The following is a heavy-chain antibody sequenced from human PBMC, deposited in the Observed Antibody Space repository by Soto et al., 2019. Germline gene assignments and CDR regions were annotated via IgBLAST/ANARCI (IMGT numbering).Heavy chain of an antibody. J-gene: IGHJ4*02. CDR1: GFTFNNFV. CDR3: AKDLAKSRQVQFYFDS. CDR2: FSGNSDRT. V-gene: IGHV3-23*01. D-gene: IGHD6-25*01. Sequence: EVQLLESGGGLVQPGGSLRLSCIASGFTFNNFVMSWVRQAPGKGLEWVASFSGNSDRTYYADSVKGRFTISRDNSKNTLYLQLNILRVEDTAVYYCAKDLAKSRQVQFYFDSWGQGTLVTVS.